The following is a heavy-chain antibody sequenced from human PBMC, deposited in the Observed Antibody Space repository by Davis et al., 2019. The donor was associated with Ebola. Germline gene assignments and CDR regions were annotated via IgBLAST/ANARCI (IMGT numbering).Heavy chain of an antibody. CDR2: ISGSGGST. CDR3: ARDSSGWEDWYFDL. V-gene: IGHV3-23*01. J-gene: IGHJ2*01. Sequence: GESLKISCAASGFTFSSYAMSWVRQAPGKGLEWVSAISGSGGSTYYADSVKGRFTISRDNSKNTLYLQMNSLRDEDTAVYYCARDSSGWEDWYFDLWGRGTLVTVSS. D-gene: IGHD6-19*01. CDR1: GFTFSSYA.